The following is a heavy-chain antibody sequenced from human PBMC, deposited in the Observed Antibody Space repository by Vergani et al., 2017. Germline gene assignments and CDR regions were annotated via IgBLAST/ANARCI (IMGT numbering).Heavy chain of an antibody. J-gene: IGHJ4*02. V-gene: IGHV3-23*01. CDR1: GFTFSSYA. CDR2: ISGSGGST. Sequence: EVQLLESGGGLVQPGGSLRLSCAASGFTFSSYAMSWVRQAPGKGLEWVSAISGSGGSTYYADSVKGRFTISRDNSKNTLYLQMNSLRAEDTAVYYCARDNGPGSWYYDYWGQGTLVTVSS. D-gene: IGHD6-13*01. CDR3: ARDNGPGSWYYDY.